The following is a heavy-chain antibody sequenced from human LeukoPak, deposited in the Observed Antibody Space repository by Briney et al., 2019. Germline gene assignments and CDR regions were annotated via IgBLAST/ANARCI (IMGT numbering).Heavy chain of an antibody. D-gene: IGHD3-3*01. CDR3: ARLYAFWTPNDY. V-gene: IGHV3-74*01. CDR1: GFTFSSYW. J-gene: IGHJ4*02. Sequence: GGSLRLSCAASGFTFSSYWMHWVRQAPGKGLVWVSRINTDGSSTSYADSVKGRFTISRDNAKNTLFLQMNSLRAEDTAVYYCARLYAFWTPNDYWGQGTLVTISS. CDR2: INTDGSST.